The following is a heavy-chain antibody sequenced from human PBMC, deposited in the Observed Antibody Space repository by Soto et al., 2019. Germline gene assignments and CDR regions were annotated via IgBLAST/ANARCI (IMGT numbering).Heavy chain of an antibody. CDR1: GGSISSSSYY. V-gene: IGHV4-39*01. CDR2: IYYSGST. CDR3: ARLPSGSYYEY. D-gene: IGHD1-26*01. Sequence: QLQLQESGPGLVKPSETLSLTCTVSGGSISSSSYYWGWIRQPPGKGLEWIGSIYYSGSTYYNPSLKSRVTISVDTSKNQFSLKLSSVTAADTAVYYCARLPSGSYYEYWGQGTLVTVSS. J-gene: IGHJ4*02.